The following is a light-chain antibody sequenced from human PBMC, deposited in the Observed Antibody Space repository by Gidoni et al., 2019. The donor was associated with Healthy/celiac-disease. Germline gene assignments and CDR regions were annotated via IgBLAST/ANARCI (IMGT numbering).Light chain of an antibody. Sequence: DIQMTQSPSTLSASVGDRVTITCRASQSISSWLAWYQQKPGKAPKLLIYKASSLESGVPSRCSGSGSGTEFTLTISSLQPDDCATYYCQQYNSYSPLTFGGGTKVEIK. V-gene: IGKV1-5*03. CDR3: QQYNSYSPLT. CDR1: QSISSW. CDR2: KAS. J-gene: IGKJ4*01.